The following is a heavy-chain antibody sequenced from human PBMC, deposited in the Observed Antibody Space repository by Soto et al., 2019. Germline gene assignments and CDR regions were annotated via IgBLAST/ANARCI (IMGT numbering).Heavy chain of an antibody. Sequence: PGGSLRLSCAASGFTFSSYAMSWVRQAPGKGLEWVSAISGSGGSTYYAESVKGRFTISRDNSKNTLYLQMNSLRAEDTAVFYCAKVTAAGTYYYGMDVWGQGTTVTVSS. CDR1: GFTFSSYA. CDR3: AKVTAAGTYYYGMDV. V-gene: IGHV3-23*01. CDR2: ISGSGGST. D-gene: IGHD6-13*01. J-gene: IGHJ6*02.